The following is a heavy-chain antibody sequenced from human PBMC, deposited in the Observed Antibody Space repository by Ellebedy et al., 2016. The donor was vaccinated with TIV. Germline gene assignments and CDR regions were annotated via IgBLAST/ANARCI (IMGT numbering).Heavy chain of an antibody. D-gene: IGHD3-22*01. Sequence: GESLKISCKGSGYSFTSYWIGWVRQMPGKGLEWIGIIYPGDSDTRYSPSFQGQVTISADKSISTAYLQWSSLKASDTDMYYCARRAGVVVVITGDAFDIWGQGTMVTVSS. J-gene: IGHJ3*02. CDR3: ARRAGVVVVITGDAFDI. CDR1: GYSFTSYW. CDR2: IYPGDSDT. V-gene: IGHV5-51*01.